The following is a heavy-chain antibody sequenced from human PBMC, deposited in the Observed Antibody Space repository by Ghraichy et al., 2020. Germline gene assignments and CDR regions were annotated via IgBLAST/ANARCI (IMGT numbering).Heavy chain of an antibody. D-gene: IGHD3-3*01. Sequence: GPTLVKPTQTLTLTCTFSGFSLSTSGVGVGWIRQPPGKALEWLALIYWDDDKRYSPSLKSRLTITKDTSKNQVVLTMTNMDPVDTATYYCAHSFHDFWSGSDYYYYGMDVWGQGTTVTVSS. J-gene: IGHJ6*02. V-gene: IGHV2-5*02. CDR2: IYWDDDK. CDR1: GFSLSTSGVG. CDR3: AHSFHDFWSGSDYYYYGMDV.